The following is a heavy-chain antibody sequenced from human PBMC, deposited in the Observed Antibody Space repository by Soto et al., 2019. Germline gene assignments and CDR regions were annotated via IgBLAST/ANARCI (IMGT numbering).Heavy chain of an antibody. CDR2: IYYSGST. CDR3: ARWAVVPAAMWSPGMDV. D-gene: IGHD2-2*01. CDR1: GGSISSSSYY. V-gene: IGHV4-39*01. Sequence: SETLSLTCTVSGGSISSSSYYWGWIRQPPGKGLEWIGSIYYSGSTYYNPSLKSRVTISVDTSKNQFSLKLSSVTAADTAVYYCARWAVVPAAMWSPGMDVWGQGTTVTVSS. J-gene: IGHJ6*02.